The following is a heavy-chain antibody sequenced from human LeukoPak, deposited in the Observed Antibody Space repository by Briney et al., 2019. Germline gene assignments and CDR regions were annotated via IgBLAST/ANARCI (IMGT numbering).Heavy chain of an antibody. CDR1: GDSISSSSYY. Sequence: SETLSLTCTVSGDSISSSSYYWGWIRQPPGKGLEWIGSIYSSGSTYYNPSLKSRVTISVDTSKNQFSLILSPVTAADTAVYYCARLPYSSSWYGIYYFDNWGQGTLVTVSS. CDR2: IYSSGST. D-gene: IGHD6-13*01. J-gene: IGHJ4*02. CDR3: ARLPYSSSWYGIYYFDN. V-gene: IGHV4-39*01.